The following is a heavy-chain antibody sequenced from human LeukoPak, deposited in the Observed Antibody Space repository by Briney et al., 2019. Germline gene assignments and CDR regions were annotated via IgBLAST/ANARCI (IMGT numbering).Heavy chain of an antibody. CDR1: GASISSGNYY. CDR3: ARDVFAGWYYQ. V-gene: IGHV4-30-4*01. Sequence: SETLSLTCTVSGASISSGNYYWSWIRQPPGTGLEWIGYIYYSGSTYYNPSLKSRLTISVDTSRNQFSLELSSVTAADTAVYYCARDVFAGWYYQWGQGTLVTVSS. CDR2: IYYSGST. J-gene: IGHJ4*02. D-gene: IGHD2-2*01.